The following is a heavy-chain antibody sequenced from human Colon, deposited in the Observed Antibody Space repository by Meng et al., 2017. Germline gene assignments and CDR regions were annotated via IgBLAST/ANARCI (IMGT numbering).Heavy chain of an antibody. D-gene: IGHD3-10*01. CDR3: ARVVIGSGSYGDWFDP. V-gene: IGHV4-31*11. Sequence: QVQLLESGPALVKPSETLSLTCAVYVGSFSGYYWNWIRQHPGKGLEWIGYIYYSGSTYYNPSLKSRVTISLDTSKNRFSLKLRSVTAADTAVYYCARVVIGSGSYGDWFDPWGQGTLVTVSS. CDR1: VGSFSGYY. J-gene: IGHJ5*02. CDR2: IYYSGST.